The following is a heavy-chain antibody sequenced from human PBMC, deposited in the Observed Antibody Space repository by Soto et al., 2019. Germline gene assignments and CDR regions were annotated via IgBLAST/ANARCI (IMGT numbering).Heavy chain of an antibody. CDR3: ARDHATDSTFDS. CDR2: IYYSGST. D-gene: IGHD2-15*01. CDR1: GGSISSGDYY. V-gene: IGHV4-30-4*01. J-gene: IGHJ4*02. Sequence: QVQLQESGPGLVKPSQTLSLTCTVSGGSISSGDYYWSWIRQPPGKGLEWIGYIYYSGSTYYNPSLNSRVTISVDTSKNQFSLNLSSVTAADTAVYYWARDHATDSTFDSWGQGTLVTVSS.